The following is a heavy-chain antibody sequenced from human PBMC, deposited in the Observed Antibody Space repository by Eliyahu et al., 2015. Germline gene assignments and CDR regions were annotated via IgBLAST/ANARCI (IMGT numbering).Heavy chain of an antibody. CDR1: GDXVSSSSAG. J-gene: IGHJ4*02. CDR2: TYYRSKWYI. D-gene: IGHD6-25*01. V-gene: IGHV6-1*01. CDR3: ARDSPRGRFDQ. Sequence: QVHLQLSGPGLVKPSQTLSLTCXISGDXVSSSSAGWSWIRQSPSRGLEWLGRTYYRSKWYIDYAESVESRITINPDTSKNQLSLQLKSVTPDDTAMYYCARDSPRGRFDQWAQGTLVTVSS.